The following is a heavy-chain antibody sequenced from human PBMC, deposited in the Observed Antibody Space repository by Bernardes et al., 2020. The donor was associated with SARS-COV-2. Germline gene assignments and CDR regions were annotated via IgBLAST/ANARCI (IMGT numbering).Heavy chain of an antibody. CDR1: GFTFSSYG. CDR2: IWYDGSNK. D-gene: IGHD3-10*01. Sequence: GGSLRLSCAASGFTFSSYGMHWVRQAPGKGLEWVAVIWYDGSNKYYADSVKGRFTISRDNSKNTLYLQMNSLRAEDTAVYYCARDQLNYYGSGSYYPDYWGQVTLVTVSS. CDR3: ARDQLNYYGSGSYYPDY. V-gene: IGHV3-33*01. J-gene: IGHJ4*02.